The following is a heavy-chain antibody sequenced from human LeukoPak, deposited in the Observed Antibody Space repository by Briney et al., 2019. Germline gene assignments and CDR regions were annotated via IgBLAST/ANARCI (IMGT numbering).Heavy chain of an antibody. Sequence: GGSLRLSCAASGFTFSSNGMHWVRQAPGKGLEWVAFIRHDGSTKFYADSVKGRFTISRDNSKNTVSLQMNSLRPEDTAVYYCARIPNSSGWYGFDYWGQGTLVTVSS. CDR2: IRHDGSTK. D-gene: IGHD6-19*01. CDR1: GFTFSSNG. V-gene: IGHV3-30*02. J-gene: IGHJ4*02. CDR3: ARIPNSSGWYGFDY.